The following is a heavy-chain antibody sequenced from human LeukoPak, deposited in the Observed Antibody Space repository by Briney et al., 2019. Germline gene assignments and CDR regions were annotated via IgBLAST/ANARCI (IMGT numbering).Heavy chain of an antibody. Sequence: SETLSLTCTVSGGSISSYYWSWIRQPPGKGLEWIGYIYYSGSTNYNPSLKSRVTISVDTSKNQFSLKLSSVTAADTAVYYCARDNSLGELSLYPSYYYGMDVWGQGTTVTVSS. CDR1: GGSISSYY. V-gene: IGHV4-59*12. J-gene: IGHJ6*02. CDR2: IYYSGST. CDR3: ARDNSLGELSLYPSYYYGMDV. D-gene: IGHD3-16*02.